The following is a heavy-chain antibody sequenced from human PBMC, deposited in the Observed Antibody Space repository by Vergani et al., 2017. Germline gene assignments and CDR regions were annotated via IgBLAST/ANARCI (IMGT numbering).Heavy chain of an antibody. D-gene: IGHD2/OR15-2a*01. V-gene: IGHV4-61*02. CDR3: ARGCASNRSPTRGTFEI. CDR1: GDSLTSDFFY. Sequence: QVQLQESGPGPVKPSQTLSLPCSVSGDSLTSDFFYWTWIRQPAGTGLEWIGRVHSSGSTHYNPSLEGRVSVSMDTAKNEFSLDLQSVTAADTAVYFCARGCASNRSPTRGTFEIWVRGTLVTVSS. CDR2: VHSSGST. J-gene: IGHJ3*02.